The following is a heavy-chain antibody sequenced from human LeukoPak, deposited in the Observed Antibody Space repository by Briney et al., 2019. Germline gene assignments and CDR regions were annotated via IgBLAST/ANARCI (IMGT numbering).Heavy chain of an antibody. CDR3: ASGHSSSYPDY. CDR2: IIPIFGTA. D-gene: IGHD6-6*01. V-gene: IGHV1-69*13. Sequence: SVKVSCKASGYTFTSYYMHWVRQAPGQGLEWMGGIIPIFGTANYAQKFQGRVTITADESTSTAYMELSSLRSEDTAVYYCASGHSSSYPDYWGQGTLVTVSS. CDR1: GYTFTSYY. J-gene: IGHJ4*02.